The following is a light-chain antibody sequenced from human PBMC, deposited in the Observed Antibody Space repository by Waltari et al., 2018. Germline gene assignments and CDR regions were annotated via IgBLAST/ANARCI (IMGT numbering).Light chain of an antibody. CDR3: QQYYSSPRT. Sequence: DIQLTQSPSSLSASVGDRVTIACRASAAIDNSLAWYQQNPGKAPKLLLYDASRLESGVPSRFSGSGSGTDVTLTISSLQPGDFATYYCQQYYSSPRTFGLGTRVEIK. J-gene: IGKJ1*01. V-gene: IGKV1-NL1*01. CDR2: DAS. CDR1: AAIDNS.